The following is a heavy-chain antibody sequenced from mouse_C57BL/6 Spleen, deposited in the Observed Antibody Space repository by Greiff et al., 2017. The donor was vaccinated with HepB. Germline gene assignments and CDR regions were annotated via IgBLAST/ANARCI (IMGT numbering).Heavy chain of an antibody. J-gene: IGHJ2*01. CDR3: AIDHYVSSFDY. CDR1: GYTFTSYW. Sequence: QVQLQQSGTELVKPGASVKLSCKASGYTFTSYWMHWVKQRPGQGLEWIGNINPSNGGTNYNEKFKSKATLTVDKSSSTAYMQLSSLTSEDSEVYNCAIDHYVSSFDYWGQGTTLTVSS. D-gene: IGHD1-1*01. CDR2: INPSNGGT. V-gene: IGHV1-53*01.